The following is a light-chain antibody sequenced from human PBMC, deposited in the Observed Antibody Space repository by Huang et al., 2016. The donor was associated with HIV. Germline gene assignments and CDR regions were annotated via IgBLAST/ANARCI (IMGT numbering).Light chain of an antibody. CDR3: QHYNNWPPWT. V-gene: IGKV3D-15*01. CDR2: CAS. Sequence: EIVMTQSPATLSVSPGERATLSCRASQGVSNNIAGYQQKPGQTPRLLLHCASTRATGIAAKFSGGGSGTDFTRTITSRQPEDSAVYYCQHYNNWPPWTFGPGTQVEI. J-gene: IGKJ1*01. CDR1: QGVSNN.